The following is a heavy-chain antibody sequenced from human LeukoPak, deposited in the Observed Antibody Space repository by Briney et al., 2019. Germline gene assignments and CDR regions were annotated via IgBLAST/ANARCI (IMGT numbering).Heavy chain of an antibody. J-gene: IGHJ1*01. CDR1: GGTFSSYA. D-gene: IGHD3-22*01. CDR3: AVNYYDSSGYGEYFQH. CDR2: IIPIFGTA. Sequence: ASVKVSCKASGGTFSSYAISWVRQAPGQGLEWMGGIIPIFGTANYAQKFQGRVTITTDESTSTAYMELSSLRSEDTAVYYCAVNYYDSSGYGEYFQHWGRGTLVTVSS. V-gene: IGHV1-69*05.